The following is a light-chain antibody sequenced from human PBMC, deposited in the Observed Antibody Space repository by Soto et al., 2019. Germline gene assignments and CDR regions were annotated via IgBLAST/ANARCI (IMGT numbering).Light chain of an antibody. V-gene: IGKV1-39*01. Sequence: DIQMSQSPSSLSASVGDRVTITCRASQSMRNSLNWYQLKPGKAPNLLIYAASSLQSGVPSRFSGSESGTDLTLTISSLQPEDFATYYCQQNYSSPVTFGQWTKMDLK. J-gene: IGKJ2*01. CDR3: QQNYSSPVT. CDR1: QSMRNS. CDR2: AAS.